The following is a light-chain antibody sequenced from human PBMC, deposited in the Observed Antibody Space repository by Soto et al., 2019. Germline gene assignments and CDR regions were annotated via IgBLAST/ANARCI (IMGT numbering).Light chain of an antibody. Sequence: SYELTQPPSVSEAPGQTARITCEGNNIGSKNVHWYQQKPRQAPALVVYDDRGRPSGVPERLSGSNSGNTATLTISRVEAGDEADYYCQVWDSTSDHVVFGGGTKVTVL. J-gene: IGLJ2*01. CDR1: NIGSKN. V-gene: IGLV3-21*02. CDR3: QVWDSTSDHVV. CDR2: DDR.